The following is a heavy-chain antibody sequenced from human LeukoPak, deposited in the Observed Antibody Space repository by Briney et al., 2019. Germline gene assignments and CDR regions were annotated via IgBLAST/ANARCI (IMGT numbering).Heavy chain of an antibody. CDR1: GGSISSGGYY. CDR2: IYYSGST. D-gene: IGHD4-17*01. V-gene: IGHV4-31*03. CDR3: ARDGLREGFDP. Sequence: ASETLSLTCTVSGGSISSGGYYWSWIRQHPGKGLEWIGYIYYSGSTYCNPSLKSRVTISVDTSKNQFSLKLSSVTAADTAVYYCARDGLREGFDPWGQGTLVTVSS. J-gene: IGHJ5*02.